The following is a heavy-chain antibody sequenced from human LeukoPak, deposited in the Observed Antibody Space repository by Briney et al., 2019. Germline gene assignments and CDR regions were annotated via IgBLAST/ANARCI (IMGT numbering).Heavy chain of an antibody. CDR2: INPNSGGT. J-gene: IGHJ4*02. Sequence: ASVKVSCKASGYTFTGYYMHWVRQAPGQGLEWMGWINPNSGGTNYAQKFQGRVTMTRDTSISTAYMELSRLRSDDTAVYYCARESSGWRARGANDYWGQGTLVTVSS. CDR1: GYTFTGYY. V-gene: IGHV1-2*02. CDR3: ARESSGWRARGANDY. D-gene: IGHD6-19*01.